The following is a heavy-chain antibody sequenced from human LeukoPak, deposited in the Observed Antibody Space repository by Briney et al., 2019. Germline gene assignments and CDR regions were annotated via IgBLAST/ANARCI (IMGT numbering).Heavy chain of an antibody. CDR1: GGSISSFY. CDR3: ARDGSGCSGGSCYSAVNWFDP. V-gene: IGHV4-4*07. CDR2: IYTSGST. J-gene: IGHJ5*02. D-gene: IGHD2-15*01. Sequence: PSETLSLTCTVSGGSISSFYWSWIRQPAGKRLEWIGRIYTSGSTNYNPSLKSRVTMSVDTSKNQFSLKLSSVTAADTAVYYCARDGSGCSGGSCYSAVNWFDPWGQGTLVTVSS.